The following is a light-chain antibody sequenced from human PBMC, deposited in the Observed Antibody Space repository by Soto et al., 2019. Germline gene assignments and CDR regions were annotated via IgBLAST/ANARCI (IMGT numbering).Light chain of an antibody. CDR3: QQYNNWPPWK. V-gene: IGKV3-15*01. Sequence: EIVMTQSPATLSVSPGERVTLSCRASQGVGDNFAWYQQKPGQAPRLLIYGASIRATGIPARFSATGSGTEFTLTISSLQSEDFAIYYCQQYNNWPPWKFGQGTKVEVK. J-gene: IGKJ1*01. CDR1: QGVGDN. CDR2: GAS.